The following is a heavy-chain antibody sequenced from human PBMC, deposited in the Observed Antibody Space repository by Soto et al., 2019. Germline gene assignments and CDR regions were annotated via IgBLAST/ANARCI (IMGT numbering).Heavy chain of an antibody. Sequence: GGSLRLSCAASGFTFSSYAMHWVRQAPGKGLEWVAVISYDGSNKYYADSVKGRFTISRDNSKNTLYLQMNSLRAEDTAVYYCARNTEAVEWELPIFDYWGQGTLVTVSS. V-gene: IGHV3-30-3*01. J-gene: IGHJ4*02. CDR2: ISYDGSNK. D-gene: IGHD1-26*01. CDR3: ARNTEAVEWELPIFDY. CDR1: GFTFSSYA.